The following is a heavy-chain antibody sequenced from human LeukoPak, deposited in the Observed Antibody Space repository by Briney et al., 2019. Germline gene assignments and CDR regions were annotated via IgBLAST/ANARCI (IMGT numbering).Heavy chain of an antibody. CDR3: AREVDIVVVPAAPSGAFDI. V-gene: IGHV3-21*01. CDR1: GFTFSSYS. J-gene: IGHJ3*02. CDR2: ISSSSSYI. Sequence: GGSLRLSCAASGFTFSSYSMNWVRQAPGKGLEWVSSISSSSSYIYYADSVKGRFTISRDNAKNSLYLQMNSLRAEDTAVYYCAREVDIVVVPAAPSGAFDIWGQGTMVTVSS. D-gene: IGHD2-2*01.